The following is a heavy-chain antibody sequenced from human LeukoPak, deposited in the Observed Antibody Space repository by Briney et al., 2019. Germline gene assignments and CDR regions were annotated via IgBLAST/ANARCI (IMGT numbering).Heavy chain of an antibody. D-gene: IGHD3-22*01. CDR2: IYRGGNS. CDR1: AFTISDNY. Sequence: GGSLRLSCVASAFTISDNYMSWIRQAPGKGLEWISLIYRGGNSYYADSVKGRFTISRDNSKNTLYLQMNSLRAEDTAVYYCARDNPGYYDSSGYFYWGQGTLVTVSS. V-gene: IGHV3-53*01. CDR3: ARDNPGYYDSSGYFY. J-gene: IGHJ4*02.